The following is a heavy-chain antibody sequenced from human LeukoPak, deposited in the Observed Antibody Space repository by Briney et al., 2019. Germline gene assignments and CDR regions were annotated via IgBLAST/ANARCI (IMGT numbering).Heavy chain of an antibody. D-gene: IGHD2-15*01. Sequence: SETLSLTCAVSGYSISSGYYWGWIRQPPGKGREWIGSIYHSGSTNYNPSLKSRVTISVDTSKNQFSLKLSSVTAADTAVYYCARGFGYCSGGSCYSGMDVWGKGTTVTVSS. V-gene: IGHV4-38-2*01. CDR2: IYHSGST. CDR1: GYSISSGYY. J-gene: IGHJ6*04. CDR3: ARGFGYCSGGSCYSGMDV.